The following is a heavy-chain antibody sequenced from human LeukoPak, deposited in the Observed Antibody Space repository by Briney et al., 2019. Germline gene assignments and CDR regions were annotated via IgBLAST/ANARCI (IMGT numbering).Heavy chain of an antibody. CDR1: GFTFSSYG. Sequence: GGSLRLSCAASGFTFSSYGMHRVRQAPGKGLEWVAVISYDGSNKYYADSVKGRFTISRDNSKNTLYLQMNSLRAEDTAVYYCAKDDNYPTGDWGQGTLVTVSS. V-gene: IGHV3-30*18. J-gene: IGHJ4*02. CDR2: ISYDGSNK. D-gene: IGHD7-27*01. CDR3: AKDDNYPTGD.